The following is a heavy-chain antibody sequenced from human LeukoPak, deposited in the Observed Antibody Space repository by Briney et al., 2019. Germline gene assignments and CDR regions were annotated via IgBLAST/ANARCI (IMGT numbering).Heavy chain of an antibody. CDR2: ISYDGSNK. CDR1: GFTFSGYP. CDR3: ARHYGP. V-gene: IGHV3-30-3*01. J-gene: IGHJ5*02. Sequence: GESLRLSCAASGFTFSGYPIHWVRQAPGKGLEWVAVISYDGSNKYYADSVKGRFTISRDNSKNTLYLQMNSLRAEDTAVYYCARHYGPWGQGTLVTVSS. D-gene: IGHD3-16*01.